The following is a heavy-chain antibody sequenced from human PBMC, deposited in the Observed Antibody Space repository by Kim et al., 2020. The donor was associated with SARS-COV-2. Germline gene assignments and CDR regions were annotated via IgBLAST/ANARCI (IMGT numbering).Heavy chain of an antibody. Sequence: GGSLRLSCAASGFTFSSYGMHWVRQAPGKGLEWVAVISYDGSNKYYADSVKGRFTISRDNSKNTLYLQMNSLRAEDTSVYYCANGSPFRYDFWIGYYDF. V-gene: IGHV3-30*18. J-gene: IGHJ4*01. CDR2: ISYDGSNK. D-gene: IGHD3-3*01. CDR3: ANGSPFRYDFWIGYYDF. CDR1: GFTFSSYG.